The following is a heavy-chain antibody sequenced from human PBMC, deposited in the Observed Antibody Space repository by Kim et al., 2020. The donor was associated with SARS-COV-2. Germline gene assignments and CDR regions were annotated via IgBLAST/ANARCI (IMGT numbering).Heavy chain of an antibody. CDR2: IYYSGST. V-gene: IGHV4-61*01. Sequence: SETLSLTCTVSGGSVSSGSYYWSWIRQPPGKGLEWIGYIYYSGSTNYNPSLKSRVTISVDTSKNQFSLKLSSVTAADTAVYYCATGRGDIVVVVAATPPSFDYWGQGTLVTVSS. CDR3: ATGRGDIVVVVAATPPSFDY. CDR1: GGSVSSGSYY. J-gene: IGHJ4*02. D-gene: IGHD2-15*01.